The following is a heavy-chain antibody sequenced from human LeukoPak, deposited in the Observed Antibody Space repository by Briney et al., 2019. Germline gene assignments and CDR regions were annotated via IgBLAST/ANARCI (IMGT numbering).Heavy chain of an antibody. Sequence: PSETQSLTCTVSGGSISSYYWSWIRQPPGKGLEWIGYIYYSGSTSYNPSLKSRVTISVDTSKNQFSLKLSSVTAADTAVYYCARDSGGSSAWYYYYGMDVWGQGTTVTVSS. D-gene: IGHD1-26*01. CDR3: ARDSGGSSAWYYYYGMDV. V-gene: IGHV4-59*01. J-gene: IGHJ6*02. CDR1: GGSISSYY. CDR2: IYYSGST.